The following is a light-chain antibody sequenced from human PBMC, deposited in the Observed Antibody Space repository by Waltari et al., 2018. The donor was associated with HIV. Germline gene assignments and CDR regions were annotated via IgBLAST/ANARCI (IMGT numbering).Light chain of an antibody. CDR1: SSDIGDYNY. V-gene: IGLV2-11*01. CDR3: CSFAGSYTLV. Sequence: QSALTQPRSVSGSPGQSVTISCTGTSSDIGDYNYVSWYQQHPGKAPKLMIYDVTKRPSGVHVRFSGSKAGNTASLTISGLQAEDEAAYYCCSFAGSYTLVFGGGTKLTVL. J-gene: IGLJ3*02. CDR2: DVT.